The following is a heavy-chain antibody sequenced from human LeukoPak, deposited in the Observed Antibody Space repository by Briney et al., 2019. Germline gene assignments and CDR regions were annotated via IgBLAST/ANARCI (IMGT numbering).Heavy chain of an antibody. J-gene: IGHJ6*03. V-gene: IGHV1-58*02. CDR2: IVVCSGNT. CDR3: AAVPITIDYGSEDEYYYMDV. Sequence: SVKVSCKASGFTFTSSAMQWVRQARGQRLEWIGWIVVCSGNTNYAQKFHERLNINRDMSTSTAYMELRSLRSEDTAVYYCAAVPITIDYGSEDEYYYMDVWGKGTTVTVSS. D-gene: IGHD3-10*01. CDR1: GFTFTSSA.